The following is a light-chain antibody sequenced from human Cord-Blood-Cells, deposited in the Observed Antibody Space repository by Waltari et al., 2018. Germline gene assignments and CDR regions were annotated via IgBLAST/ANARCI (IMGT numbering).Light chain of an antibody. V-gene: IGLV3-1*01. CDR2: QDS. J-gene: IGLJ2*01. Sequence: SYELTQPPSVSVSPGQTASITCSGDKLGDKYACWYQQKPGQSPVLVIYQDSKRPSGIPERFSGCNSGNTATLTIGGTQAMDEADYYCQAWDSSTVVFGGGTKLTVL. CDR3: QAWDSSTVV. CDR1: KLGDKY.